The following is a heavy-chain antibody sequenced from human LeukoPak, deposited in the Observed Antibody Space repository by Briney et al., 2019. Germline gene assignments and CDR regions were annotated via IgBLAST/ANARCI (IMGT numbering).Heavy chain of an antibody. D-gene: IGHD3-10*01. CDR1: GGSISSSSYY. J-gene: IGHJ4*02. Sequence: TPSETLSLTCTVSGGSISSSSYYWGWIRQPPGKGLEWIGSIYYSGSTYYNPSLKSRVTISVDTSKNQFSLKLSSVTVADTAVYYCARRSYGSGTRPFDYWGQGTLVTVSS. CDR3: ARRSYGSGTRPFDY. V-gene: IGHV4-39*07. CDR2: IYYSGST.